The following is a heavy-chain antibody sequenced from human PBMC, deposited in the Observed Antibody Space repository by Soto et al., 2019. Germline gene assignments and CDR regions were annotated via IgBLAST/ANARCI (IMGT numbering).Heavy chain of an antibody. CDR3: ARRGYGPGFPYYYGMDV. V-gene: IGHV4-59*01. Sequence: SETLSLTCTVSGGSMSSYYLSWIRQPPGKGLEWIGYIYYSGSTNYNPSLKSRVTMSVDTPKNQFSLKLSSVTAADTAVYYCARRGYGPGFPYYYGMDVWGQGTTVTVSS. CDR2: IYYSGST. D-gene: IGHD3-10*01. CDR1: GGSMSSYY. J-gene: IGHJ6*02.